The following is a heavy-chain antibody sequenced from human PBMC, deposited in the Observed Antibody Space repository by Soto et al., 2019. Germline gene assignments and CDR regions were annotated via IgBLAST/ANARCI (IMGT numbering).Heavy chain of an antibody. J-gene: IGHJ4*02. Sequence: QVQLVQSEAELRKPGTSVKVSCKTSGYPFTSYYMNWVRQAPGQGLEWMGVINPTDGTTTFAQKFHGRLTMTRDTSTSTVYMGLRSLRFDDTAVYYCASCGSAGSYCDNWGQGTLVAVSS. CDR2: INPTDGTT. D-gene: IGHD1-26*01. CDR1: GYPFTSYY. V-gene: IGHV1-46*01. CDR3: ASCGSAGSYCDN.